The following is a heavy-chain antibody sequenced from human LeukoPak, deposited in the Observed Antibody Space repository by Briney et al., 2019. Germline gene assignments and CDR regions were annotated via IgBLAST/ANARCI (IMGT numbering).Heavy chain of an antibody. CDR1: GFTLTSYN. V-gene: IGHV3-21*04. CDR3: ARGAATGTLWYYYYYMDV. D-gene: IGHD6-13*01. CDR2: ITSSSDYI. J-gene: IGHJ6*03. Sequence: GGSLRLSCAASGFTLTSYNMNWVRQAPGKGLEWVSSITSSSDYIYYADSVKGRFTVSRDNAKNSLYLQMNSLRSDDTAVYYCARGAATGTLWYYYYYMDVWGKGTTVTVSS.